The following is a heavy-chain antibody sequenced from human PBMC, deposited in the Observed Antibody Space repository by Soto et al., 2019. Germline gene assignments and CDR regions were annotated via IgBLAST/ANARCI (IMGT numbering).Heavy chain of an antibody. Sequence: QITLKESGPPLVKPTQTLTLTCTFSGFSLSTSGVGVGWIRQPPGKALEWLALIYWDDDKRYSPSLKSRLTITKDTSKNQVVLTMTNMDPVDTATYYCAHREWYSSSWYYFDYWGQGTLVTVSS. CDR3: AHREWYSSSWYYFDY. CDR2: IYWDDDK. V-gene: IGHV2-5*02. CDR1: GFSLSTSGVG. D-gene: IGHD6-13*01. J-gene: IGHJ4*02.